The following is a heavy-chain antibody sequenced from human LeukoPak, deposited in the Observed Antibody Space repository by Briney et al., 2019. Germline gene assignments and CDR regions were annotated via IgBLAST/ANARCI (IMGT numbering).Heavy chain of an antibody. J-gene: IGHJ2*01. V-gene: IGHV5-51*01. CDR2: TFAGYSYT. CDR1: GYRFSIYW. Sequence: GGSLKISFQDSGYRFSIYWIGWVRPMPGKGLEWMGITFAGYSYTIYSPSFQGQVTISVDKSISTAYLQWSSLKASDTAMYYCARHFHPAETTGGYFDLWGRGTLVTVSA. CDR3: ARHFHPAETTGGYFDL. D-gene: IGHD4-17*01.